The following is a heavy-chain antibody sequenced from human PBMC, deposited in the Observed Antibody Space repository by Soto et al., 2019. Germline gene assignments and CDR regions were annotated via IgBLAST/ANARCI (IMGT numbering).Heavy chain of an antibody. CDR1: GFTFSSYG. Sequence: QVQLVESGGGVVQPGRSLRLSCAASGFTFSSYGMHWVRQAPGKGLEWVAVISYDGSNKYYADSVKGRFTITRDNPKNTLYLEMNSQRAKDTAAYYRAKHRGGSYRYEQNWFDPWGQGTLVTVSS. V-gene: IGHV3-30*18. CDR3: AKHRGGSYRYEQNWFDP. D-gene: IGHD3-16*02. J-gene: IGHJ5*02. CDR2: ISYDGSNK.